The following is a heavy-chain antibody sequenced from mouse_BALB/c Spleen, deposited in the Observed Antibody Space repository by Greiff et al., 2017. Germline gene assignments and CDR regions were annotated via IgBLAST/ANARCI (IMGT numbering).Heavy chain of an antibody. V-gene: IGHV1-67*01. CDR2: ISIYYDNT. CDR1: GYTFTDYA. Sequence: VQLQESGPELVRPGESVKISCKGSGYTFTDYAMHWVKQSHAKSLEWIGVISIYYDNTNYNQKFKGKATMTVDKSSSTAYMELARLTSEDSAIYYCARCPYDYYAMDYWGQGTSVTVSS. J-gene: IGHJ4*01. D-gene: IGHD6-5*01. CDR3: ARCPYDYYAMDY.